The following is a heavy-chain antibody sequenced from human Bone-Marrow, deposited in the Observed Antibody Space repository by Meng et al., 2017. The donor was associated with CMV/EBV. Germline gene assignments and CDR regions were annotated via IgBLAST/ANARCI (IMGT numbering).Heavy chain of an antibody. Sequence: GESLKISCAASGFTFSGSAMHWVRQASGKGLEWVGRIRSKANSYATAYAASVKGRFTISRDDSKNTAYLQMNSLKTEDTAVYYCTRLIESGYSYGLDDYYYGMDVWGQGTAVTVSS. V-gene: IGHV3-73*01. CDR3: TRLIESGYSYGLDDYYYGMDV. CDR1: GFTFSGSA. D-gene: IGHD5-18*01. CDR2: IRSKANSYAT. J-gene: IGHJ6*02.